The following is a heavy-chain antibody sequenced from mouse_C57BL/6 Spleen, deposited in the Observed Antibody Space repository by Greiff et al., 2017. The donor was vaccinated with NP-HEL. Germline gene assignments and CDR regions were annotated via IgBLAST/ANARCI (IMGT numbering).Heavy chain of an antibody. CDR2: ISSGSSTI. J-gene: IGHJ2*01. D-gene: IGHD1-1*01. CDR3: ARPAVGHFDY. Sequence: EVMLVESGGGLVKPGGSLKLSCAASGFTFSDYGMHWVRQAPEKGLEWVAYISSGSSTIYYADTVKGRFTISRDNAKNTLFLQMTSLRSEDTAMYYCARPAVGHFDYWGQGTTLTVSS. V-gene: IGHV5-17*01. CDR1: GFTFSDYG.